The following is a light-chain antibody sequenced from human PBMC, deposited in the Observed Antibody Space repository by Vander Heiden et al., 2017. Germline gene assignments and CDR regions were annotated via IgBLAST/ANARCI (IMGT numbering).Light chain of an antibody. CDR2: EDS. Sequence: SYQLTQPPSVSVSPGQPARITCSGDALPKKYVYWSQQKSGQVTVLVSVEDSKRPSGIPERLSGPSSGTTATLSISGAQVEDEADYYCFATGVFGGGTKLSVL. V-gene: IGLV3-10*01. J-gene: IGLJ3*02. CDR3: FATGV. CDR1: ALPKKY.